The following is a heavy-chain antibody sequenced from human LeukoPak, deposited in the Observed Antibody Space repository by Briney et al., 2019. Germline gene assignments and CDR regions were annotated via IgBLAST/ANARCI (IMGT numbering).Heavy chain of an antibody. Sequence: SETLSLTCTVSGGSISSGGYYWSWIRQHPGKGLEWIGYIYYSGSTYYNPSLKSRVTISVDTSKNQFSLKLSSVTAADTAVYYCARSKCSGGSCYPYYYYYGMDVWGQGTTVTVSS. CDR1: GGSISSGGYY. CDR2: IYYSGST. J-gene: IGHJ6*02. V-gene: IGHV4-31*03. D-gene: IGHD2-15*01. CDR3: ARSKCSGGSCYPYYYYYGMDV.